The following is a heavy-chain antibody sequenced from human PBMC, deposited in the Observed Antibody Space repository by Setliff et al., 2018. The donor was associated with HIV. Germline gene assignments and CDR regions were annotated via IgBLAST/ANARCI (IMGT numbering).Heavy chain of an antibody. CDR3: AKTNVDASMPFFFYYYLEV. CDR1: GFTFRDYY. CDR2: ISRGGHSI. V-gene: IGHV3-11*01. J-gene: IGHJ6*03. D-gene: IGHD5-18*01. Sequence: GGSLRLSCAASGFTFRDYYMSWVRQVPGKGLEWLAYISRGGHSIYYADSVKGRFTISRDNANNSLYLQMNGLRGDETAVYYCAKTNVDASMPFFFYYYLEVWGKGTTVTV.